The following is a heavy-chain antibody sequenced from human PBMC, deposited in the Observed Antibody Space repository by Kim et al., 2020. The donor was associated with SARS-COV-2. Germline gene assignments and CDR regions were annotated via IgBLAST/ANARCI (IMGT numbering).Heavy chain of an antibody. D-gene: IGHD3-10*01. CDR2: INGGGSST. Sequence: GGSLRLSCAASGFTFSYYWMHWVRQTPGKGLEWVSRINGGGSSTSYADSVRGRFIISRDNAKNTLFLQMNSLTAEDTAVYYCTSDTFGADDSWGQGTLVTVSS. CDR3: TSDTFGADDS. V-gene: IGHV3-74*01. J-gene: IGHJ4*02. CDR1: GFTFSYYW.